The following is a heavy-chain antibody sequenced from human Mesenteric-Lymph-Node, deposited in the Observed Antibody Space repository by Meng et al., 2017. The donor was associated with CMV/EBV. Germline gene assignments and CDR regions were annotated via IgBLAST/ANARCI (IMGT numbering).Heavy chain of an antibody. D-gene: IGHD4/OR15-4a*01. J-gene: IGHJ4*02. V-gene: IGHV6-1*01. Sequence: SQTPSLTCAIPGDSVASNNAAWNWVRQSPSRGLEWLGRAYYRSRWYTEYAESVRSRIIIKPDTSKNHFSLHLNSVTPEDTAMYYCARGFGANSDLDHWGQGTLVTVSS. CDR2: AYYRSRWYT. CDR1: GDSVASNNAA. CDR3: ARGFGANSDLDH.